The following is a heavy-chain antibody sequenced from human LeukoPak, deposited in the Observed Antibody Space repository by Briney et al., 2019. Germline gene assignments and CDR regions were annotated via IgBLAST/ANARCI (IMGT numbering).Heavy chain of an antibody. CDR2: ISYSGGT. CDR3: ARADDRSGYFGGRFDS. D-gene: IGHD3-22*01. J-gene: IGHJ5*01. CDR1: GGPISTYY. Sequence: PSETLSLTCTVSGGPISTYYWSWIRQPPGKRLEWIGYISYSGGTNYKPSLKSRVTISVDTSKNQFSLKLTSVTAADTALYYCARADDRSGYFGGRFDSWGQGTLVTVSS. V-gene: IGHV4-59*01.